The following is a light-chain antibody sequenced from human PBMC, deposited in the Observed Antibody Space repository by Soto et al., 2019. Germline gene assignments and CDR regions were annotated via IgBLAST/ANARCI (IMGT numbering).Light chain of an antibody. CDR3: QKYNSALLT. V-gene: IGKV1-27*01. CDR1: QDIGDY. Sequence: DIQMTQSPSSLSASVGDRVTITCRASQDIGDYLAWYQQRPGKVPNLLIYAASTSQSGVPSRFSGSGYGTVFTLTISSLLPEDVGTYYCQKYNSALLTFGGGTKVEIK. CDR2: AAS. J-gene: IGKJ4*01.